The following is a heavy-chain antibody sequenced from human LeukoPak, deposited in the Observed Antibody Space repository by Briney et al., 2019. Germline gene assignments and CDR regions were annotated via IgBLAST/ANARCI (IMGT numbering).Heavy chain of an antibody. CDR1: GFTFSSYA. Sequence: GGSLRLSCAASGFTFSSYAMRWVRQAPGKGLEWVAVISYDGSNKYYADSVKGRFTISRDNSKNTLYLQMNSLRAEDTAVYYCARVREITVLDYWGQGTLVTVSS. CDR2: ISYDGSNK. D-gene: IGHD1-14*01. V-gene: IGHV3-30*04. CDR3: ARVREITVLDY. J-gene: IGHJ4*02.